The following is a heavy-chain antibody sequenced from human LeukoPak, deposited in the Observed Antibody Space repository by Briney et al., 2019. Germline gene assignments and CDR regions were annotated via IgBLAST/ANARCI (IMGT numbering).Heavy chain of an antibody. CDR3: ARGLGYCSSTSCLIWY. J-gene: IGHJ4*02. Sequence: ASVKVSCKASGYTFTGYYMHWVRQAPGQGLEWMGRINPNSGGTNYAQKFQGRVTMTRDTSISTAYMELSRLRSDDTAVYYCARGLGYCSSTSCLIWYWGQGTLVTVSS. D-gene: IGHD2-2*01. V-gene: IGHV1-2*06. CDR1: GYTFTGYY. CDR2: INPNSGGT.